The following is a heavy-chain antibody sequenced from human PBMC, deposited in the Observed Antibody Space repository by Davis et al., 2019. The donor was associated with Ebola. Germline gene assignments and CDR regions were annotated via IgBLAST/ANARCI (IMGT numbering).Heavy chain of an antibody. CDR1: GFTFSGYW. Sequence: HTGGSLRLSCAASGFTFSGYWMHWVRHPPGKGPVWVSRIDSDGSTTIYADSVKGRFTISRDNSKNTVYLQMNSLRAEDTAVYYCTRHVSGDFWYFDLWGRDTLVTVSS. CDR2: IDSDGSTT. CDR3: TRHVSGDFWYFDL. V-gene: IGHV3-74*01. J-gene: IGHJ2*01. D-gene: IGHD4-17*01.